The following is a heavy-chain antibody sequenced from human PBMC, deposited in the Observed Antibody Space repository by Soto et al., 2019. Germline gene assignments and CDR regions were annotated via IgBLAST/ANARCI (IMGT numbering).Heavy chain of an antibody. Sequence: QVQLVESGGGVVQPGRSLRLSCAASGFTFSNYGMHWVRQAPGKGLEWVAIISYDGSNIYYGDSVKGRFTISRDNTRNTVYLQLNTLRPEDTAVYYCARNAYCISTNCYWFLDHWGQGTLITVSS. CDR1: GFTFSNYG. CDR2: ISYDGSNI. V-gene: IGHV3-30*03. CDR3: ARNAYCISTNCYWFLDH. D-gene: IGHD2-2*01. J-gene: IGHJ4*02.